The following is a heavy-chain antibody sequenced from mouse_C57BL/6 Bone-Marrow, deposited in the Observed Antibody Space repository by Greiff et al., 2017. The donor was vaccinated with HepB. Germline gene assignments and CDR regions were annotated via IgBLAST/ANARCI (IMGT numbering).Heavy chain of an antibody. CDR2: IHPNSGST. Sequence: QVQLQQPGAELVKPGASVKLSCKASGYTFTSYWMHWVKQRPGQGLEWIGMIHPNSGSTNYNEKFKSKATLTVDKSASTAYMQLSSLTSEDSAVYYCASGGYYSNDPVALCGQGTLVSVSA. D-gene: IGHD2-5*01. CDR1: GYTFTSYW. V-gene: IGHV1-64*01. J-gene: IGHJ3*01. CDR3: ASGGYYSNDPVAL.